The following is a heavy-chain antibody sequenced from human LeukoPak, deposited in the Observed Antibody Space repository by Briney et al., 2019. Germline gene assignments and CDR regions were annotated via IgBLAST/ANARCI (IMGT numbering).Heavy chain of an antibody. J-gene: IGHJ4*02. D-gene: IGHD1-26*01. Sequence: GGSLRLSCAASGFRFGTYWMHWIRQAPGKGLEWVAFIRSDGYHTYYTDSVKGRFIITRDNFKNTLYLQMNSLRLEDMAVYYCAKPSGSGVDYWGRGTRVTVSS. CDR1: GFRFGTYW. CDR2: IRSDGYHT. V-gene: IGHV3-30*02. CDR3: AKPSGSGVDY.